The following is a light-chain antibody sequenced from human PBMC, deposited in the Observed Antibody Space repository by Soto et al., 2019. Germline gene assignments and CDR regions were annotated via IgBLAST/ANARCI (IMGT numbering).Light chain of an antibody. V-gene: IGKV1-39*01. CDR3: QQSYSTPFT. CDR1: LTISTF. Sequence: DVQMTQSPSSLSASVGDRVTITCLASLTISTFLNWYQKKPGKAPKLLIYGASSLQSEVPSRFSGSGSGTDFTLTIRSLPPDDFATYYCQQSYSTPFTFGPGTKVDIK. CDR2: GAS. J-gene: IGKJ3*01.